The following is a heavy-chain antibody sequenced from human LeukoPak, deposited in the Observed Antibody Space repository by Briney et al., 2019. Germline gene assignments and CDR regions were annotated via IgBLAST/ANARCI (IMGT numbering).Heavy chain of an antibody. J-gene: IGHJ4*02. D-gene: IGHD3-10*01. CDR3: ARHYGSGSYHPYFDY. V-gene: IGHV4-39*01. CDR1: GGSISSSSYY. Sequence: SETLSLTCTVSGGSISSSSYYWGWIRQPPGKGLELIGSIYYSGSTYYNPSLKSRVTISVDTSKNQFSLKLSSVTAADTAVYYCARHYGSGSYHPYFDYWGQGTLVTVSS. CDR2: IYYSGST.